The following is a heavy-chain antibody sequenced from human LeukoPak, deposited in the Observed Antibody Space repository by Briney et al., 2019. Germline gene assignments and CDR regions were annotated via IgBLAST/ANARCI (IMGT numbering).Heavy chain of an antibody. J-gene: IGHJ4*02. Sequence: PGGSLRLSCAASGFTFSSYGMHWVRQAPGKGLEWVAVISYDGSNKYYADSVKGRFTISGDNSKNTLYLQMNSLRAEDTAVYYCAKDTGGRSGSCLYYWGQGTLVTVSS. CDR1: GFTFSSYG. CDR3: AKDTGGRSGSCLYY. D-gene: IGHD2-15*01. V-gene: IGHV3-30*18. CDR2: ISYDGSNK.